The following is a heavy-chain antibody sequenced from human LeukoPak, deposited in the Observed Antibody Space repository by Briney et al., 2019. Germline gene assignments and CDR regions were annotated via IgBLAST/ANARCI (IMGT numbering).Heavy chain of an antibody. CDR2: INQDGSEK. Sequence: GGSLRLSCEVSGLIFRSYWMSWVRQAPGKGLEWVANINQDGSEKYFVDSVRGRFTISRDNAKNLLHLQMNTLRAEDTAVYYCARERDGRFFDYWGLGTLVTVSS. V-gene: IGHV3-7*01. CDR3: ARERDGRFFDY. J-gene: IGHJ4*02. D-gene: IGHD5-24*01. CDR1: GLIFRSYW.